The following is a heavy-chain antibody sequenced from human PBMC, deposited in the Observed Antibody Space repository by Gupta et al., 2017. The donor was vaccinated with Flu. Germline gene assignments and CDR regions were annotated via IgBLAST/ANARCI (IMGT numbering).Heavy chain of an antibody. Sequence: SWGRQAPGQGLEWMGGIIPIFGTANYAQKFQGRVTITADESTSTAYMELSSLRSEDTAVCYCARDATTVTTSFVYYYGMDVWGQGTTVTVSS. CDR2: IIPIFGTA. J-gene: IGHJ6*02. D-gene: IGHD4-17*01. CDR3: ARDATTVTTSFVYYYGMDV. V-gene: IGHV1-69*01.